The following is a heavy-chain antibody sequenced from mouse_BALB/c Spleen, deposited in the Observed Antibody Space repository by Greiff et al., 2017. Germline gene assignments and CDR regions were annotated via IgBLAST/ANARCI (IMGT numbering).Heavy chain of an antibody. CDR2: INPSNGGT. Sequence: VQLQQSGAELVKPGASVKLSCKASGYTFTSYYMYWVKQRPGQGLEWIGEINPSNGGTNFNEKFKSKATLTVDKSSSTAYMQLSSLTSEDSAVYYCTRSTYNDYDVWFAYWGQGTLVTVSA. V-gene: IGHV1S81*02. D-gene: IGHD2-4*01. J-gene: IGHJ3*01. CDR1: GYTFTSYY. CDR3: TRSTYNDYDVWFAY.